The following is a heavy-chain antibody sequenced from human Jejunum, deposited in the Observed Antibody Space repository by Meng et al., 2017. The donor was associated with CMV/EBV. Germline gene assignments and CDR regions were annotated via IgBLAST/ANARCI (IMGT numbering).Heavy chain of an antibody. V-gene: IGHV3-15*01. CDR2: IKSKSDGGAI. J-gene: IGHJ4*02. Sequence: RLSCATSGFTFSSAWMTWVRQAPGKGLEWVGRIKSKSDGGAIDYAAPVRGRFTISRDDSIDTLYLQMNSLKTEDTAVYYCLGTFSDWGQGTLVTVSS. CDR1: GFTFSSAW. CDR3: LGTFSD.